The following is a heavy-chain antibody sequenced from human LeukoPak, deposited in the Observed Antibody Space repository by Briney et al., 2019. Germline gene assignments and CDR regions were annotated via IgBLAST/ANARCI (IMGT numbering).Heavy chain of an antibody. J-gene: IGHJ4*02. CDR2: ISSSGSVK. D-gene: IGHD3-3*01. CDR1: GFTVSSYE. Sequence: GGSLRLSCAASGFTVSSYEMNWVRQAPGKGLEWVSYISSSGSVKFYADSVKGRFTISRDNVKNSLSLQMNSLRVEDTAVYYCARLLWSGYRYFDYWGLGTLVTVSS. V-gene: IGHV3-48*03. CDR3: ARLLWSGYRYFDY.